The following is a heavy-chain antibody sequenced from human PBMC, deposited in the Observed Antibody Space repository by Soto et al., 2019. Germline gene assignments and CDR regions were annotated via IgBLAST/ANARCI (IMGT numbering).Heavy chain of an antibody. CDR1: GGSISSGEYY. Sequence: SETLSLTCTVSGGSISSGEYYWSWIRQPPGKGLEWIGYIYYSGSTYYNTSLKSRLSISVDTSKNQFSLKLSSVTAADTAVYYCARGQQWLPYYFDYWGQGALVTVSS. V-gene: IGHV4-30-4*02. D-gene: IGHD6-19*01. CDR2: IYYSGST. J-gene: IGHJ4*02. CDR3: ARGQQWLPYYFDY.